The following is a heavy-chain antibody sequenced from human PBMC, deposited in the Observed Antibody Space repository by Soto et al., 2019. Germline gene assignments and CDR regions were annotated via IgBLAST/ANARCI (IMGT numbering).Heavy chain of an antibody. J-gene: IGHJ4*02. CDR2: IYPGDSDT. Sequence: PVESLKISCKGSGYIFTSYWIGWGLQGPVKGLEWMGIIYPGDSDTRYSPSFQGQVTISADKSISTAYLQWSSLKASDTAMYYCARQALRIAAAGEGEFDYRGQGPLVTVSS. CDR3: ARQALRIAAAGEGEFDY. V-gene: IGHV5-51*01. D-gene: IGHD6-13*01. CDR1: GYIFTSYW.